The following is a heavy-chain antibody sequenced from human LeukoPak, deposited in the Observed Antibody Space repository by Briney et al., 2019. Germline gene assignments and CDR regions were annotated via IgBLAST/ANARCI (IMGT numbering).Heavy chain of an antibody. V-gene: IGHV3-48*01. J-gene: IGHJ4*02. CDR3: ARSLSIAVHGPPPDY. CDR2: ISSSSSTI. D-gene: IGHD6-19*01. Sequence: GGSLRLSCAASGFTFSSYSMNWVRQAPGKGLGWISYISSSSSTIYYADSVKGRFTISRDNAKNSLYLQMNSLRAEDTAVYYCARSLSIAVHGPPPDYWGQGTLVTVSS. CDR1: GFTFSSYS.